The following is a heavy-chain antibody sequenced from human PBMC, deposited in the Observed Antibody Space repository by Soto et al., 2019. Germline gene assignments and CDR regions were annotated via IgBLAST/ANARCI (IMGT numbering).Heavy chain of an antibody. CDR2: IKSKTDGGTT. V-gene: IGHV3-15*07. CDR3: TTLNVRPSGNVGGY. J-gene: IGHJ4*02. D-gene: IGHD2-15*01. CDR1: GFTFINAW. Sequence: GGSLRLSCAASGFTFINAWMNWVRQAPGKGLEWVGRIKSKTDGGTTDYAAPVKGRFTISRDDSKNTLYLQMNSLKTEDTAVYYCTTLNVRPSGNVGGYWGQGTLVTVSS.